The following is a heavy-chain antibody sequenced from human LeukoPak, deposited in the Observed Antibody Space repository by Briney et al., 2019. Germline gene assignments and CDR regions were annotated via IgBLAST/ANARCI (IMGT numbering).Heavy chain of an antibody. J-gene: IGHJ2*01. CDR1: GGSISSYY. V-gene: IGHV4-59*01. CDR3: ARDLHNCGGDCWYFDL. Sequence: SETLSLTCTVSGGSISSYYWSWIRQPPGKGLEWIGYIYYSGSTNYNPSLKSRVTISVDTSKNQFSLKLSSVTAADTAVYYCARDLHNCGGDCWYFDLWGRGTLVTVS. CDR2: IYYSGST. D-gene: IGHD2-21*02.